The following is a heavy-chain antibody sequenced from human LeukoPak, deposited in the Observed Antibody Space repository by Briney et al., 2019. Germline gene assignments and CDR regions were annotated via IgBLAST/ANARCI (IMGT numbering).Heavy chain of an antibody. D-gene: IGHD6-19*01. CDR1: GYTFTGYY. CDR3: AQAESIAYTSGWYAVY. Sequence: ASVKVSCKASGYTFTGYYMHWVRQAPGQGLEWMGWINPNSGGTNYAQKFQGRVTMTRDTSISTAYMELSRLRSDDTALYYCAQAESIAYTSGWYAVYWGQGTLVTVSS. V-gene: IGHV1-2*02. CDR2: INPNSGGT. J-gene: IGHJ4*02.